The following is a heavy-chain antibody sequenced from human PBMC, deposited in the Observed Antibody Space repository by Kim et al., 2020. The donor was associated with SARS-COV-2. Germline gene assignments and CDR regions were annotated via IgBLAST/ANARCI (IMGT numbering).Heavy chain of an antibody. CDR1: GFTFDDYA. V-gene: IGHV3-9*01. CDR3: AKSGACSSTSCYAYYYYG. J-gene: IGHJ6*01. CDR2: ISWNSGSI. Sequence: LSLTCAASGFTFDDYAMHWVRQAPGKGLEWVSGISWNSGSIGYADSVKGRFTISRDNAKNSLYLQMNSLRAEDTALYYCAKSGACSSTSCYAYYYYG. D-gene: IGHD2-2*01.